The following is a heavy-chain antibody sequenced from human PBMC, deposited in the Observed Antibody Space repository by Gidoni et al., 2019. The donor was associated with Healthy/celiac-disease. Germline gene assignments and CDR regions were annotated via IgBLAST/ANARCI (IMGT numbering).Heavy chain of an antibody. CDR1: CGSISSSNW. CDR3: ARVRNRSWFDP. V-gene: IGHV4-4*02. Sequence: QVQLQASGPGLVNPSGPLSLTCAVPCGSISSSNWWSWVRQPPGKGLEWIGEIYHSGSTTYNPSLKSRVTISVDKSKNQFSLKLSSVTAADTAVYYCARVRNRSWFDPWGQGTLVTVSS. CDR2: IYHSGST. J-gene: IGHJ5*02. D-gene: IGHD3-10*01.